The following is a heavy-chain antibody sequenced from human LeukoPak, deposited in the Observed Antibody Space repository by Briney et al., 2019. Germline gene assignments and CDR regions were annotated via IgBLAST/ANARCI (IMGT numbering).Heavy chain of an antibody. D-gene: IGHD6-19*01. CDR2: IYHSGST. Sequence: SETLSLTCTVSGYSISSGYYWGWIRQPPGKGLEWIGSIYHSGSTYYNPSLKSRVTISVDTSKNQFSLKLSSVTAADTAVYYCARGQQWLVPWFDPWGQGTLVTVSS. CDR3: ARGQQWLVPWFDP. J-gene: IGHJ5*02. CDR1: GYSISSGYY. V-gene: IGHV4-38-2*02.